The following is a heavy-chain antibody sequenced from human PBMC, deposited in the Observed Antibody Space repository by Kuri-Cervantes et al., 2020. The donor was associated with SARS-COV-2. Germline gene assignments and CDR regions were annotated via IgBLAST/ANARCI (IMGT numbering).Heavy chain of an antibody. V-gene: IGHV1-46*03. D-gene: IGHD3-10*01. CDR2: INPSGGST. CDR1: GYTFTSYD. Sequence: ASVKVSCKASGYTFTSYDINWVRQATGQGLEWMGIINPSGGSTSYAQKFQGRVTMTRDTSTSTVYMELSSLRSEDTAVYYCARDPGTMVRGVFDYWGQGTLVTVSS. J-gene: IGHJ4*02. CDR3: ARDPGTMVRGVFDY.